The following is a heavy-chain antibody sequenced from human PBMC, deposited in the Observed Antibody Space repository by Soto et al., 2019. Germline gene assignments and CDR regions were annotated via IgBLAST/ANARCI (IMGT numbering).Heavy chain of an antibody. Sequence: ASVKVSCKASGYTFTSYGISWVRQAPGQGLERMGWISAYNGNTNYAQKLQGRVTMTTDTSTSTAYMELRSLRSDDTAVYYCARVGIFGSYYLNYYYGMDVWGQGTTVTVSS. CDR3: ARVGIFGSYYLNYYYGMDV. J-gene: IGHJ6*02. D-gene: IGHD1-26*01. V-gene: IGHV1-18*01. CDR1: GYTFTSYG. CDR2: ISAYNGNT.